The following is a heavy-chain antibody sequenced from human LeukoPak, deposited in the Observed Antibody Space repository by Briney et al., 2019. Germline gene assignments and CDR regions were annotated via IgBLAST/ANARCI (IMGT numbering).Heavy chain of an antibody. J-gene: IGHJ4*02. Sequence: PGESLILSCAASGFILSDYNMNWVRQAPGKGLQWVPFIAISATYITYADSVKDRFTISRDNAKNSRYLQMNSLRAEDTAVYYCARDLSATARAYDYWGQGTLVTVSS. CDR1: GFILSDYN. CDR3: ARDLSATARAYDY. D-gene: IGHD1-26*01. CDR2: IAISATYI. V-gene: IGHV3-21*01.